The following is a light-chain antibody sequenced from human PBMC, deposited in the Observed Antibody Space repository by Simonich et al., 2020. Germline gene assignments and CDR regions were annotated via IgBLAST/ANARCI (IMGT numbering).Light chain of an antibody. J-gene: IGLJ2*01. V-gene: IGLV1-51*01. CDR1: SSNIGNNY. CDR2: DNN. CDR3: QSYDSSFVV. Sequence: QSVLTQPPSVSAAPGQKVTISCSGSSSNIGNNYVSWYQQRPGTAPKLLIYDNNKRPAGIPDRFSGSKSCTSASLAITGLQAEDEADYYCQSYDSSFVVFGGGTKLTVL.